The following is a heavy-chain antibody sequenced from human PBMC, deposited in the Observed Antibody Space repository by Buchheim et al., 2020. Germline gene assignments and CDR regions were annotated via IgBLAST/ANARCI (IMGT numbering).Heavy chain of an antibody. J-gene: IGHJ6*02. V-gene: IGHV4-59*01. CDR1: GGSISNYY. CDR2: IYYSGST. CDR3: ARVRSSSTRGYYYYYGMDV. Sequence: QVQLQESGPGLVKPSETLSLTCAVSGGSISNYYWSWIRQPPGKGLEWIGYIYYSGSTNYNPSLKSRVTISVDTSKNQFSLKLSSVTAADTAVYYCARVRSSSTRGYYYYYGMDVWGQGTT. D-gene: IGHD2-2*01.